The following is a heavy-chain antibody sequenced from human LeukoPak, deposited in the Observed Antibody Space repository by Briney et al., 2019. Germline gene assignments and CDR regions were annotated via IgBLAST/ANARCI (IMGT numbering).Heavy chain of an antibody. D-gene: IGHD3-10*01. J-gene: IGHJ4*02. V-gene: IGHV3-9*01. Sequence: GGSLRLSCAASGFTFDDYAMHWVRQAPGKGLEWVSGISWNSGSIGYADSVKGRFTISRDNAKNSLYLQMNNLRAEDTAIYYCATDSYVSGSYYRLFYWGQGTLVTVSS. CDR3: ATDSYVSGSYYRLFY. CDR1: GFTFDDYA. CDR2: ISWNSGSI.